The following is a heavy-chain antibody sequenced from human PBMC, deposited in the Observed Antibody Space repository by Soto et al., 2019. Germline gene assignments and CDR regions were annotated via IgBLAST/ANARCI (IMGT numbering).Heavy chain of an antibody. CDR1: GGSISSGGYY. D-gene: IGHD5-12*01. V-gene: IGHV4-31*03. Sequence: QVQLQESGPGLVKPSQTLSLTCTVSGGSISSGGYYWSWILQHPGKGLEWIGYIYYSGSTYYNPSLKSRVTISVDTSKNQFSLKLSSVTAADTAVYYCVGRDGYNPYYFDYWGQGTLVTGSS. J-gene: IGHJ4*02. CDR2: IYYSGST. CDR3: VGRDGYNPYYFDY.